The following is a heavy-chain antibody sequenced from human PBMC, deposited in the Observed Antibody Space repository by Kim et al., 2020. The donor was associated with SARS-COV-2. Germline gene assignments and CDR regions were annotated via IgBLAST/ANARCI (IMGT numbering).Heavy chain of an antibody. D-gene: IGHD3-22*01. CDR1: GYTLIELS. CDR2: FDPEDGET. Sequence: ASVKVSCKVSGYTLIELSMHWVRQAPGKGLEWMGGFDPEDGETIYAQKFQGRVTMTEDTSTDTAYMELSSLRSEDTAVYYCATARGYYDSSGYFAYWGQGTLVTVSS. V-gene: IGHV1-24*01. CDR3: ATARGYYDSSGYFAY. J-gene: IGHJ4*02.